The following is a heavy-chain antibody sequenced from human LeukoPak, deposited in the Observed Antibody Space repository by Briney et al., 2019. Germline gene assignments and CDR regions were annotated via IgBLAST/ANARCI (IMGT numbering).Heavy chain of an antibody. CDR1: GLNFSSRW. CDR3: TTDEDWNYARKDV. Sequence: PGGSLRLSCAASGLNFSSRWMNWVRQAPGQGLEWVGRIETKAHGGTTKYAAPVKGRFTISRDDSKSTLYLQMNSLKIEDTAVYYCTTDEDWNYARKDVWGQGATVIVSS. D-gene: IGHD1-7*01. V-gene: IGHV3-15*06. CDR2: IETKAHGGTT. J-gene: IGHJ6*02.